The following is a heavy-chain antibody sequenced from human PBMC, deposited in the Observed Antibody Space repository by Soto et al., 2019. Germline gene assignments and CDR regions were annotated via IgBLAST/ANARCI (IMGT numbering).Heavy chain of an antibody. J-gene: IGHJ6*04. CDR2: INSDGSST. Sequence: GGSLRLSCAASGFTFSRQWMHWVRQAPGRGLVWVSRINSDGSSTSYADSVKGRFTISRDNAKNTLYLQMSSLRADDTAVYYCATSVPSETWGKGTTVTVSS. CDR1: GFTFSRQW. V-gene: IGHV3-74*01. CDR3: ATSVPSET.